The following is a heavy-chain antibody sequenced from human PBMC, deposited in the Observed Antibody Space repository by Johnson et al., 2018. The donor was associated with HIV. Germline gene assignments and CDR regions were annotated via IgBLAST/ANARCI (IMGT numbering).Heavy chain of an antibody. D-gene: IGHD1-26*01. J-gene: IGHJ3*02. CDR2: VFSGDNP. V-gene: IGHV3-66*02. CDR1: GFSVNSNY. CDR3: ARVRGGRENAFDI. Sequence: VQLVESGGGLVQPGGSLRLSCAASGFSVNSNYMSWVRQAPGRGLEWVSIVFSGDNPYYADSVKGRFTISRDNSKNTLYLQMNRLRVEDTAVYYCARVRGGRENAFDIWGQGTMVTVSS.